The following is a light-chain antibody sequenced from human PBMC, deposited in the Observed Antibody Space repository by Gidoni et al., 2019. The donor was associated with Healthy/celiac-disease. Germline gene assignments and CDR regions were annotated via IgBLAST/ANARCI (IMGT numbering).Light chain of an antibody. J-gene: IGKJ1*01. V-gene: IGKV4-1*01. CDR1: QSVLYSSNNKNH. CDR2: WAS. CDR3: QQYYSTPRT. Sequence: DIVMTQSPDSLAVSLGERATINCKSSQSVLYSSNNKNHLAWYQQKPGQPPTLLIYWASTRESGVPDRFSGSGSGTDFTLTISSLQAEDVAVYYCQQYYSTPRTFGQGTKVEIK.